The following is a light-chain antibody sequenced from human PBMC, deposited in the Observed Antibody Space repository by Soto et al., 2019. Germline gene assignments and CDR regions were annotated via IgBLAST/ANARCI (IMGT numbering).Light chain of an antibody. CDR3: SSFTSNRIYV. CDR1: HNDIGTYDH. J-gene: IGLJ1*01. CDR2: GVT. V-gene: IGLV2-14*03. Sequence: QSALTQPTSVSGSPGQSITISCTGNHNDIGTYDHVSWYQQHPGRAPRLLIYGVTTRPSGISDRFSASKSGLTASLTISGLQPEDEADYYCSSFTSNRIYVFGPGTRSPS.